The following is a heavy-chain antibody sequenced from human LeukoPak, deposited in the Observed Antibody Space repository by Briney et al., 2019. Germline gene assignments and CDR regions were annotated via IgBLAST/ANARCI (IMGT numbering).Heavy chain of an antibody. CDR3: ARDQGDY. J-gene: IGHJ4*02. Sequence: GGSLRLSCAASGFTFSSYWMHWVRQAPGKGLEYVSAISSNGGSTYYANSVKGRFTISRDNSKNTLYLQMGSLRAEDMAVYYCARDQGDYWGQGTLVTVS. CDR1: GFTFSSYW. CDR2: ISSNGGST. V-gene: IGHV3-64*01.